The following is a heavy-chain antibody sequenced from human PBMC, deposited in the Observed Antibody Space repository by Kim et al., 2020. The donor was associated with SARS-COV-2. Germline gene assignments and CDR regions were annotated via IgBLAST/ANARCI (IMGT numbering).Heavy chain of an antibody. CDR3: ARVYCSDGSCSRVDP. J-gene: IGHJ5*02. D-gene: IGHD2-15*01. CDR2: IYYSGRT. Sequence: SETLSLTCTVSGGSISSGGYYWSWIRQHPGKGLEWIGYIYYSGRTYYNPSLKSRVAISVDTSKIQFSLKLTSVTAADTAVYYCARVYCSDGSCSRVDPWG. CDR1: GGSISSGGYY. V-gene: IGHV4-31*03.